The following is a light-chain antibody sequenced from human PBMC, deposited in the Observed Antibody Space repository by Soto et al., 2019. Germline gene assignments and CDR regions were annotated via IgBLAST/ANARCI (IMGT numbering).Light chain of an antibody. CDR1: QSISSSY. J-gene: IGKJ4*01. CDR2: DAS. Sequence: EIVMTQSPATLCLSPGERATLSCRASQSISSSYLAWYQQKPGLAPRLLIYDASSRATGIPDRFSGSGSGTDFTLTISRLEPEDFAVYYCQQYGNSPLTFGGGTKVDIK. V-gene: IGKV3D-20*01. CDR3: QQYGNSPLT.